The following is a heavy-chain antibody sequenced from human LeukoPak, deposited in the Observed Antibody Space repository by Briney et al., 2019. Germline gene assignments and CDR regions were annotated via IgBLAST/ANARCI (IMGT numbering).Heavy chain of an antibody. V-gene: IGHV4-39*07. CDR2: IYYGGTT. CDR3: ASGYYYGSRPIGGMDV. D-gene: IGHD3-10*01. J-gene: IGHJ6*03. CDR1: GVSIRKSRYY. Sequence: SETLSLTCTVSGVSIRKSRYYWGCIRQPPGKGLEWIGSIYYGGTTYYNPSLKSRVTISVDTSKNQFSLKVTSVTAADTAVYYCASGYYYGSRPIGGMDVWGKGTTVTISS.